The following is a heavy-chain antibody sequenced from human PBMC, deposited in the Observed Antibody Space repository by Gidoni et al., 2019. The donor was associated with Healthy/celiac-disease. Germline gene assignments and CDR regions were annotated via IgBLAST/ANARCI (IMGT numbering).Heavy chain of an antibody. Sequence: QVTLRESGPALVKPTQTLTLTCTFSGFSLSTSGMCVSWIRQPPGKALEWLARIDWDDDKYYSTSLKTRLTIYKDTSKNQVVLTMNNMDPVDTATYYCARIIRYSGSYSYYFDYWGQGTLVTVSS. J-gene: IGHJ4*02. CDR1: GFSLSTSGMC. D-gene: IGHD1-26*01. CDR3: ARIIRYSGSYSYYFDY. V-gene: IGHV2-70*15. CDR2: IDWDDDK.